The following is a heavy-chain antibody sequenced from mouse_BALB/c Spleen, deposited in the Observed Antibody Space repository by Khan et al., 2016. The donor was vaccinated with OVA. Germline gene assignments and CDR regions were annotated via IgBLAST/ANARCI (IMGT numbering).Heavy chain of an antibody. CDR1: GFSLTTYG. Sequence: VQLQQSGPGLVQPSQSLSITCTVSGFSLTTYGVHWVRQSPGQGLEWLGVIWRGGSTDYNAAFISRLSIRKDNSKSQVFFKMNSLQANDTAIYYCARNYDYDECLAYWGQGTLVTVSA. J-gene: IGHJ3*01. CDR3: ARNYDYDECLAY. D-gene: IGHD2-4*01. CDR2: IWRGGST. V-gene: IGHV2-2*02.